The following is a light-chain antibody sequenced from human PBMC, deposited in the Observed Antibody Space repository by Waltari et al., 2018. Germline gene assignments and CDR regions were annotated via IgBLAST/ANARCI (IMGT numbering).Light chain of an antibody. V-gene: IGKV3-15*01. CDR3: QQYYNWPYT. CDR2: SAS. J-gene: IGKJ2*01. Sequence: ETAMTQSPATLSVSPGARVTLSCRASRSVGSSLAWYQQILGQPPRLLIHSASTGATGLPARFSGSGSGTDFTLTISSLQSEDFAVYYCQQYYNWPYTFGQGTKVEIK. CDR1: RSVGSS.